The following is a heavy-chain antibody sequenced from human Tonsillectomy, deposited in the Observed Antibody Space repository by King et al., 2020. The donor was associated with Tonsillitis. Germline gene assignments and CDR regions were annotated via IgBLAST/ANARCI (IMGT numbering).Heavy chain of an antibody. CDR3: ARGGSGYIYN. Sequence: VQLVESGGGLVQPGGSLRLSCAASGFTFSTYWMHWVRQAPGKGLLLVSRINGDGGTTSYADSVKGRFTISRDNARNTLYLQMNSLRVEDTAVYYCARGGSGYIYNWGQGTLVTVSS. D-gene: IGHD5-18*01. CDR2: INGDGGTT. CDR1: GFTFSTYW. V-gene: IGHV3-74*01. J-gene: IGHJ4*02.